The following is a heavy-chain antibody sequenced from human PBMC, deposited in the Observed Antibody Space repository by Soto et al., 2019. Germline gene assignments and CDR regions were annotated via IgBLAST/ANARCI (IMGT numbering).Heavy chain of an antibody. CDR2: IYYSGST. CDR3: ARASPVVTDV. CDR1: GGSISSGDYY. D-gene: IGHD5-18*01. J-gene: IGHJ6*02. Sequence: QVQLQESGPGLVKPSQTLSLTCTVSGGSISSGDYYWSWIRQPPGKGLEWIGYIYYSGSTYYNPSPQRRVTISVDTSKTQFALKLSSVTAADTAVYYCARASPVVTDVWGQGTTVTVSS. V-gene: IGHV4-30-4*01.